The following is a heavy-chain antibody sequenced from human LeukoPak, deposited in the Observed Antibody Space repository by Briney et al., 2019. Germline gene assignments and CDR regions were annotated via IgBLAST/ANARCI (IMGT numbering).Heavy chain of an antibody. CDR2: INPSGGST. CDR3: ARGYSIAVAYHY. D-gene: IGHD6-19*01. V-gene: IGHV1-46*01. Sequence: ASVKVSCKASGYTFTGYYMHWVRQAPGQGLEWMGIINPSGGSTSYAQKFQGRVTMTRDTSTSTVYMELSSLGSEDTAVYYCARGYSIAVAYHYWGQGTLVTVSS. CDR1: GYTFTGYY. J-gene: IGHJ4*02.